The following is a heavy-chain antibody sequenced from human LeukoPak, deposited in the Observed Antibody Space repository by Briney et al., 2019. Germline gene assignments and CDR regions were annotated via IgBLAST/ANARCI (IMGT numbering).Heavy chain of an antibody. J-gene: IGHJ4*02. D-gene: IGHD6-19*01. CDR2: MNPNSGNT. CDR3: TKGRGEARAVAGTV. CDR1: GYTFTSYD. Sequence: GASVKVSCKASGYTFTSYDINWVRQATGQGLEWMGWMNPNSGNTGYAHKFQGRVTMTRNTAISTAYMELTSLRSDDTAVYYCTKGRGEARAVAGTVWGQGTLVTVSS. V-gene: IGHV1-8*01.